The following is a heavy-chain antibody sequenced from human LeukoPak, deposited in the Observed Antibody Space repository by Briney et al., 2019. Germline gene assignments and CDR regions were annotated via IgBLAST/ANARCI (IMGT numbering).Heavy chain of an antibody. CDR2: INPNSGGT. CDR3: ARGWAARPSYYYYYYMDV. Sequence: ASVKVSCKASGYTFTGYYMHWVRQAPGQGLEWMGRINPNSGGTNYAQKFQGRVTMTRDTSISTAYMELSRLRSDDTAVYYCARGWAARPSYYYYYYMDVWGKGTTVTASS. J-gene: IGHJ6*03. D-gene: IGHD6-6*01. V-gene: IGHV1-2*06. CDR1: GYTFTGYY.